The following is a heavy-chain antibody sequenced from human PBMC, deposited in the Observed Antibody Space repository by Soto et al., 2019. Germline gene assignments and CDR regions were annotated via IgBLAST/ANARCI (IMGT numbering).Heavy chain of an antibody. Sequence: PSETLSLTCAVSAYSISSGYYWGCIRQPPGKGLEWIGSIYHSGSTYYNPSLKSRVTISVDTPKNQFSLKLRSVTAADTAVYYCARMGFYYDSSGCDYWGQGTLVTVSS. D-gene: IGHD3-22*01. V-gene: IGHV4-38-2*01. J-gene: IGHJ4*02. CDR1: AYSISSGYY. CDR2: IYHSGST. CDR3: ARMGFYYDSSGCDY.